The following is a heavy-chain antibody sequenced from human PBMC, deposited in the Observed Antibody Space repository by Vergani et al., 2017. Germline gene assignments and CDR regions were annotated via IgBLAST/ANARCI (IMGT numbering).Heavy chain of an antibody. J-gene: IGHJ1*01. V-gene: IGHV3-21*01. Sequence: EVQLVESGGGLVKPGGSLRLSCVASGFTFGSYSMNWVRQAPGKGLEWVSFISSSSSYRYYADSVKGRFTISRDNGEYSLLLQMNSLRPEDTAVYYCAIGVPGYQLATQYFQHWGQGTLVTVSS. CDR2: ISSSSSYR. D-gene: IGHD2-2*01. CDR1: GFTFGSYS. CDR3: AIGVPGYQLATQYFQH.